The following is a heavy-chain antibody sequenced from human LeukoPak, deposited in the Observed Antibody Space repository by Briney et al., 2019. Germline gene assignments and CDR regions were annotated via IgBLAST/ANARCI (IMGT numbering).Heavy chain of an antibody. Sequence: QPGGSLRLSCAASGLTFSDHWMTWVRQAPGKGLEWVANIRPDGSDKYYVDSVKGRFTISRDNAKNSLYLQTNSLRAEDTAVYYCARENPFHTTVTTGGAFDIWGQGTMVTVSS. D-gene: IGHD4-17*01. V-gene: IGHV3-7*01. J-gene: IGHJ3*02. CDR2: IRPDGSDK. CDR3: ARENPFHTTVTTGGAFDI. CDR1: GLTFSDHW.